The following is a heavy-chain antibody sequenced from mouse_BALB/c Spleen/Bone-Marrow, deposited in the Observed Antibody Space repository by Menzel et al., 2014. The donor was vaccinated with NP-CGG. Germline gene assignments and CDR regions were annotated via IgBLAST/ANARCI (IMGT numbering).Heavy chain of an antibody. CDR3: TRQGFAC. Sequence: QVPLQQSGPALMKPGASVKISCKATGYTFSSYWIEWVKQRPGHVLAWIGAIFPGSGNIHYHEKFKGKVTFTADTSTNAAYRQLSSLTSEDAAVYCCTRQGFACWGQGTLVTVSA. V-gene: IGHV1-9*01. J-gene: IGHJ3*01. CDR1: GYTFSSYW. CDR2: IFPGSGNI.